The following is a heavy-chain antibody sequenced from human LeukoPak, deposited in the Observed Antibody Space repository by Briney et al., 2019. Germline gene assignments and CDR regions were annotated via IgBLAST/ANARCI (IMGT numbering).Heavy chain of an antibody. CDR3: ARVRGGLLWFGEPDLDAFDI. Sequence: GGSLRLSCAASGFTFSSYAMHWVRQAPGKGLEYVSAISSNGGSTYYANSVKGRFTISRDNSKNTLYLQMGSLRAEDMAVYYCARVRGGLLWFGEPDLDAFDIWGQGTMVTVSS. V-gene: IGHV3-64*01. J-gene: IGHJ3*02. CDR1: GFTFSSYA. CDR2: ISSNGGST. D-gene: IGHD3-10*01.